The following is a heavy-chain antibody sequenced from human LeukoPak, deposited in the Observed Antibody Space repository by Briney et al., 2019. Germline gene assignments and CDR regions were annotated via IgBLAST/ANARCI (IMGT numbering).Heavy chain of an antibody. CDR1: GYTFTSYG. D-gene: IGHD3-22*01. V-gene: IGHV1-18*01. J-gene: IGHJ4*02. CDR2: ISAYNGNT. Sequence: ASVKVSCKASGYTFTSYGISWVRQAPGQGLEWMGWISAYNGNTNYAQKLQGRVTTTTDTSTSTAYMELRSLRSDDTAVYYCARGSHTYYYDSSGYSPEDYWGQGTLVTVSS. CDR3: ARGSHTYYYDSSGYSPEDY.